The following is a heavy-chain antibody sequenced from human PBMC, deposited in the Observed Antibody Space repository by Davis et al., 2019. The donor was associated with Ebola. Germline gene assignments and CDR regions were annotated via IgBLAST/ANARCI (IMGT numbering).Heavy chain of an antibody. CDR3: ARGELGGDF. J-gene: IGHJ4*02. CDR1: GFTFSSSW. V-gene: IGHV3-48*02. CDR2: ISSTGNTK. Sequence: GESLKISCAASGFTFSSSWMHWVRQAPGKGLEWLSYISSTGNTKYNADSVKGRFIISRDNARNSVYLQMNSLRDEDTAVYYCARGELGGDFWGQGTLVTVSS. D-gene: IGHD1-26*01.